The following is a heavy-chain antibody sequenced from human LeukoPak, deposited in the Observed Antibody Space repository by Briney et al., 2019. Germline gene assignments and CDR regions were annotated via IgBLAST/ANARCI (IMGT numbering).Heavy chain of an antibody. CDR1: VGSISSGSYY. V-gene: IGHV4-61*02. J-gene: IGHJ4*02. Sequence: SETLSLTCTVSVGSISSGSYYWSWIRQPAGKGLEWIGRIYTSGSTNYNPSLKSRVTISVDTSKNQFSLKLSSVTAADTAVYYCARSAFEYGEYEGLGEYWGQGTLVTVYS. CDR2: IYTSGST. CDR3: ARSAFEYGEYEGLGEY. D-gene: IGHD4-17*01.